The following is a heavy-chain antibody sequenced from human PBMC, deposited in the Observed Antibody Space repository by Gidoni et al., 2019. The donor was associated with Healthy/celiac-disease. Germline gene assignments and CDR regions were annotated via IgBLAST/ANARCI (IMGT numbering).Heavy chain of an antibody. V-gene: IGHV3-49*03. CDR3: TREISGWHEKFDY. D-gene: IGHD6-19*01. J-gene: IGHJ4*02. Sequence: EVQLVESGGGLVQPGRSLRLSCTASGFTFGDYAMSWFRQAPGKGLEWVGFIRSKAYGGTTEYAASVKGRFTISRDDSKSIAYLQMNSLKTEDTAVYYCTREISGWHEKFDYWGQGTLVTVSS. CDR2: IRSKAYGGTT. CDR1: GFTFGDYA.